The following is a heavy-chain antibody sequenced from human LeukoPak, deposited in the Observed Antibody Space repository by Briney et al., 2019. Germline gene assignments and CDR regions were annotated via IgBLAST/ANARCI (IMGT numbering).Heavy chain of an antibody. V-gene: IGHV3-23*01. Sequence: QPGGSLPLSCAASGFIFRSYAMSWVRQAPGKGREWGSALSGSGGSTYYADSVKGRFTISRDNSKNTLYLQMNSLRAEDTAVYYCAKFLPTHIVVANYYFDYWGQRTLVTVSS. J-gene: IGHJ4*02. D-gene: IGHD2-21*01. CDR1: GFIFRSYA. CDR3: AKFLPTHIVVANYYFDY. CDR2: LSGSGGST.